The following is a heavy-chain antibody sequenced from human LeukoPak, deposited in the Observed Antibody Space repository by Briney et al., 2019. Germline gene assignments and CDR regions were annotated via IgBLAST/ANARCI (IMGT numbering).Heavy chain of an antibody. J-gene: IGHJ4*02. Sequence: PSETLSLTCTVSGYSISSGYYWGWIRQPPGKGLEWIGGIYHSGSTYYNPSLKSRVTISVDTSKNQFSLKLSSVTAADTAVYYCARAEDYGYNFDYWGQGTLVTVSS. CDR1: GYSISSGYY. CDR3: ARAEDYGYNFDY. V-gene: IGHV4-38-2*02. CDR2: IYHSGST. D-gene: IGHD4-17*01.